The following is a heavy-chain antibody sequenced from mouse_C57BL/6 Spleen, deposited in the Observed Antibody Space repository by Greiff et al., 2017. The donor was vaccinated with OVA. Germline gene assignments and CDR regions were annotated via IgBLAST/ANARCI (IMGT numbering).Heavy chain of an antibody. D-gene: IGHD2-4*01. CDR3: ATEDYDYDY. CDR2: IYPGSGNT. J-gene: IGHJ2*01. Sequence: QVQLQQSGAELVRPGASVKLSCKASGYTFTDYYINWVKQRPGQGLEWIARIYPGSGNTYYNEKFKGKATLTAEKSSSTAYMQLSSLTSEDSAVYFCATEDYDYDYWGQGTTLTVSS. V-gene: IGHV1-76*01. CDR1: GYTFTDYY.